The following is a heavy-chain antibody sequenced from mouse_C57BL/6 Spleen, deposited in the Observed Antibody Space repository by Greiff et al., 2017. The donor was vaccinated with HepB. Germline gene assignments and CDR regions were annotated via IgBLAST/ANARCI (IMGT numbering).Heavy chain of an antibody. J-gene: IGHJ1*03. D-gene: IGHD1-1*01. V-gene: IGHV1-54*01. Sequence: QVQLKQSGAELVRPGTSVKVSCKASGYAFTNYLIEWVKQRPGQGLEWIGVINPGSGGTNYNEKFKGKATLTADKSSSTAYMQLSSLTSEDSAVYFCALNYYGSSYGRYFDVWGTGTTVTVSS. CDR2: INPGSGGT. CDR1: GYAFTNYL. CDR3: ALNYYGSSYGRYFDV.